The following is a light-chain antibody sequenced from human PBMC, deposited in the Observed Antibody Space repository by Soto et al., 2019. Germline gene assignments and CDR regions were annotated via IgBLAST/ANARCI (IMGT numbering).Light chain of an antibody. CDR1: RSVRSR. CDR2: DAS. J-gene: IGKJ4*01. Sequence: EVVLTQSPATLSVSPGDRATLSCRASRSVRSRLAWYQQRPGQAPRLLIYDASNRATGIPARFSGSGSGTDFTLTISSLEAEDFAVYYCQHSSNWLTFGGGTKVDIK. V-gene: IGKV3-11*01. CDR3: QHSSNWLT.